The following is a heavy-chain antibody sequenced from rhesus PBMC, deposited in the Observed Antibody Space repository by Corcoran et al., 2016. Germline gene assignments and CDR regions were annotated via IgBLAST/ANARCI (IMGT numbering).Heavy chain of an antibody. Sequence: QLQLQESGPGLVKPSETLSVTCAVPGGPISSNYWSWIRPPPGKGLEWIGRIYGSGSSTNYNPSLKSRVTLSVDTSKNQLSLKLSSVTAADTAMYYCARHRGGGSSFDYWGQGVLVTVSS. D-gene: IGHD6-25*01. V-gene: IGHV4-169*01. CDR1: GGPISSNY. J-gene: IGHJ4*01. CDR2: IYGSGSST. CDR3: ARHRGGGSSFDY.